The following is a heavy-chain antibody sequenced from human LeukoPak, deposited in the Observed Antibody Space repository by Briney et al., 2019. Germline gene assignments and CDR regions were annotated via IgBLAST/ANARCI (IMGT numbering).Heavy chain of an antibody. Sequence: RASVKISCKASGYTFSTYYIHWVRQAPGQGLEWMGWINPNSGGTNYAQKFQGRVTMTRDTSISTAYMELSRLRSDDTAVYYCARDRLDIVLMVYAPDAFDIWGQGTMVTVSS. CDR2: INPNSGGT. CDR3: ARDRLDIVLMVYAPDAFDI. J-gene: IGHJ3*02. D-gene: IGHD2-8*01. V-gene: IGHV1-2*02. CDR1: GYTFSTYY.